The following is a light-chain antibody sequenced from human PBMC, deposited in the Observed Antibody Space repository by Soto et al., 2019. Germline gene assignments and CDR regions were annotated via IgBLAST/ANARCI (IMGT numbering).Light chain of an antibody. J-gene: IGKJ1*01. CDR3: QQANSFPSWT. CDR2: GAS. Sequence: DIQMTQSPSSVSASVGDRVRITCRASQGIGSRLAWFQQKPGKAPKLLIYGASSLQIGVPSRFSGSGSGKDFTLTISSLQPEDFATYYWQQANSFPSWTFGQGTKVQIK. V-gene: IGKV1-12*02. CDR1: QGIGSR.